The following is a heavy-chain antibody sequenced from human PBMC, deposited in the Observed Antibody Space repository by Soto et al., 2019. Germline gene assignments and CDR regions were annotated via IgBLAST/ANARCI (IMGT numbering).Heavy chain of an antibody. J-gene: IGHJ6*02. CDR3: ASSTEGNYYDSSGYYPNYYYGMDV. Sequence: SETLSLTCAVSGGSISSSNWWSWVRQPPGKGLEWMGEIYHSGSTNYNPSLKSRVTISVDKSKNQFSLKLSSVTAADTAVYYCASSTEGNYYDSSGYYPNYYYGMDVWGQGTTVTVS. V-gene: IGHV4-4*02. D-gene: IGHD3-22*01. CDR1: GGSISSSNW. CDR2: IYHSGST.